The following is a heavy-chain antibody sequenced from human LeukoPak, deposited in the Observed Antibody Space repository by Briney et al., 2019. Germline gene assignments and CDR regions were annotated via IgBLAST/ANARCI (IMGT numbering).Heavy chain of an antibody. Sequence: PSETLSLTCTVSGGSISSYYWSWIRQPPGKGLEWIGYIYYSGSTNYNPSLKSRVTISVDTSKNQFSLKLSSVTAANTAVYYCARAGILAPRPAQDYYMDVWGKGTTVTVSS. CDR2: IYYSGST. CDR1: GGSISSYY. V-gene: IGHV4-59*01. J-gene: IGHJ6*03. D-gene: IGHD3-3*01. CDR3: ARAGILAPRPAQDYYMDV.